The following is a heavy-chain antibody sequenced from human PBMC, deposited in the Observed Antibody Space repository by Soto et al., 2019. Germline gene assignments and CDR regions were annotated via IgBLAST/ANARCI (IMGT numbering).Heavy chain of an antibody. CDR3: AKDRLAGGTDY. J-gene: IGHJ4*02. D-gene: IGHD1-26*01. CDR1: GFTFTNYP. CDR2: ISACGNGK. V-gene: IGHV3-23*01. Sequence: EVQLLDSGGDLVQPGGSLTLSCAASGFTFTNYPMGWVRQAPGKGLEWVSLISACGNGKYYVDSVKGRFTISRDNSKNTLYLQMKSLRAEDTALYYCAKDRLAGGTDYWGQGTLVTVSS.